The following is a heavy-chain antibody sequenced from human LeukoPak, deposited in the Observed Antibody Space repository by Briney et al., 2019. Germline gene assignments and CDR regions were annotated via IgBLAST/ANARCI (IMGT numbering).Heavy chain of an antibody. Sequence: GGSLRLSCAASGFTFSSYSMNWVRQAPGKGLEWVANIDQDGSHEYYVDSLRGRFTISRDNAKNSLYLQMNSLRADDTAVYYCARADWGSTDYWGQGTLVTVSS. CDR2: IDQDGSHE. V-gene: IGHV3-7*01. CDR1: GFTFSSYS. J-gene: IGHJ4*02. D-gene: IGHD7-27*01. CDR3: ARADWGSTDY.